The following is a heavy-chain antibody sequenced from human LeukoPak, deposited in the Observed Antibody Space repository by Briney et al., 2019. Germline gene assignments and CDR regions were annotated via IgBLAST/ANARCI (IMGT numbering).Heavy chain of an antibody. Sequence: PGGSLRLSCAASGFTFSAYAMTWVRQAPGKGLEWVSSIGGRSDTTHYADSVKGRFTISRENAKNTLYLQMTSLRAEDTAFYFCAKQPLLWFGDQDYFGLWGQGTLVTVSA. CDR1: GFTFSAYA. V-gene: IGHV3-23*01. CDR3: AKQPLLWFGDQDYFGL. J-gene: IGHJ4*02. CDR2: IGGRSDTT. D-gene: IGHD3-10*01.